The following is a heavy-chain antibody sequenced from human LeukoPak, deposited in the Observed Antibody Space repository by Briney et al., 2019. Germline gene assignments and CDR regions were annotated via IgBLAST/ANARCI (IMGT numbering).Heavy chain of an antibody. CDR2: IYYSGST. Sequence: SETLSLTCTVSGGSISSYYWSWIRQPPGKGLEWIGYIYYSGSTNYNPSLKGRVTISVDTSKNQFSLKLSSVTAADTAVYYCAREGNYGDYPYYFDYWGQGTLVTVSS. CDR1: GGSISSYY. CDR3: AREGNYGDYPYYFDY. J-gene: IGHJ4*02. D-gene: IGHD4-17*01. V-gene: IGHV4-59*01.